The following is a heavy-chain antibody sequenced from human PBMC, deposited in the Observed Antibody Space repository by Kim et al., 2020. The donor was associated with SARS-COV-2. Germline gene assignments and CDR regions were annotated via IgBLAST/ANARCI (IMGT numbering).Heavy chain of an antibody. D-gene: IGHD3-10*01. V-gene: IGHV4-34*01. CDR1: GGSFSGYY. Sequence: SETLSLTCAVYGGSFSGYYWSWIRQPPGKGLEWIGEINHSGSTNYNPSLKSRVTISVDTSKNQFSLKLSSVTAADTAVYYCARGKRGSGSPRFDPWGQGTLVTVSS. J-gene: IGHJ5*02. CDR2: INHSGST. CDR3: ARGKRGSGSPRFDP.